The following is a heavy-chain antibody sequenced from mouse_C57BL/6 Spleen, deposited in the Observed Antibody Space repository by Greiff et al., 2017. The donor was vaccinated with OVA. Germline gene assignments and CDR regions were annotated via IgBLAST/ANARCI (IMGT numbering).Heavy chain of an antibody. D-gene: IGHD2-3*01. V-gene: IGHV5-4*01. Sequence: EVKLVESGGGLVKPGGSLKLSCAASGFTFSSYAMSWVRQTPEKRLEWVATISDGGSYTYYPDNVKGRFTISRDNAKNNLYLQMSHLKSEDTAMYYCARDRRSYDGYLFAYWGQGTLVTVSA. CDR3: ARDRRSYDGYLFAY. J-gene: IGHJ3*01. CDR2: ISDGGSYT. CDR1: GFTFSSYA.